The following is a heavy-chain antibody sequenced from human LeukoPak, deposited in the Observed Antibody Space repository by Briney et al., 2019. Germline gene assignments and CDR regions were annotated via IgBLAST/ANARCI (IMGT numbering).Heavy chain of an antibody. CDR2: IYYSGST. CDR1: GASVSSGSYY. CDR3: ARYCSSTTCSDNAFDF. Sequence: SETLSLTCTVSGASVSSGSYYWSWIRQPPGRGLEWIGYIYYSGSTNYNPSLKSRVTISTDTSKNQFSLKLSSVTAADTAMYYCARYCSSTTCSDNAFDFWGQGTIVTVSS. D-gene: IGHD2-2*01. J-gene: IGHJ3*01. V-gene: IGHV4-61*01.